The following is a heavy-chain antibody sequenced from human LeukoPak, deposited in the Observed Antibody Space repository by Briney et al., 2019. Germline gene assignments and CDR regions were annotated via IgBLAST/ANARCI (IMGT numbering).Heavy chain of an antibody. CDR2: ISGRGDKT. D-gene: IGHD1-14*01. CDR3: AKRVENNAGPFHW. Sequence: GGSLRLSCAASGFTFSDSAMSWVRQAPGKGLEWVSGISGRGDKTYYADSVKGRFTISRDNSKNTSRLQMNSLRDEDTAIYCAKRVENNAGPFHWWGQGTLASVS. V-gene: IGHV3-23*01. J-gene: IGHJ4*02. CDR1: GFTFSDSA.